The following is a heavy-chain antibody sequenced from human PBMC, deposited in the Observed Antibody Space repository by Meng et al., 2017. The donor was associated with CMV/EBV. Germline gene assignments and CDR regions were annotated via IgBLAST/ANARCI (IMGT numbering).Heavy chain of an antibody. J-gene: IGHJ5*02. D-gene: IGHD2-2*01. CDR1: GGTFSSYA. V-gene: IGHV1-69*12. Sequence: VQLVQSGAEVKKPGSSVKVSCKASGGTFSSYAISWVRQAPGQGLEWMGGIIPIFGTANYAQKFQGRVTITADESTSTAYMELSSLRSEDTAVYYCAREGGIVVVPAAPGWFDPWGQGTPVTVSS. CDR3: AREGGIVVVPAAPGWFDP. CDR2: IIPIFGTA.